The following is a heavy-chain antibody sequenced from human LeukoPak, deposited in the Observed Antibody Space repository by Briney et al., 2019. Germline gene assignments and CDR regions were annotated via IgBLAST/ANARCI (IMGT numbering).Heavy chain of an antibody. D-gene: IGHD2-15*01. CDR2: THTSGST. Sequence: SETLSLTCTVSGGSISSYYWSWIRQPAGKGLEWIGRTHTSGSTNYNPSLKSRVTMSVDTSKNQFSLKLSSVTAADTAVYYCARGRIVVVVAATLILGEGANWFDPWGQGTLVTVSS. V-gene: IGHV4-4*07. CDR3: ARGRIVVVVAATLILGEGANWFDP. CDR1: GGSISSYY. J-gene: IGHJ5*02.